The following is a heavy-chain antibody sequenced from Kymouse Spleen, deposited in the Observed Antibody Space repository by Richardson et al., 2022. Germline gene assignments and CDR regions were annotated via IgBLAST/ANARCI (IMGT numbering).Heavy chain of an antibody. Sequence: EVQLVESGGGLVKPGGSLRLSCAASGFTFSSYSMNWVRQAPGKGLEWVSSISSSSSYIYYADSVKGRFTISRDNAKNSLYLQMNSLRAEDTAVYYCARETYYYGSGSYYIDYYYGMDVWGQGTTVTVSS. CDR1: GFTFSSYS. CDR3: ARETYYYGSGSYYIDYYYGMDV. V-gene: IGHV3-21*03. J-gene: IGHJ6*02. D-gene: IGHD3-10*01. CDR2: ISSSSSYI.